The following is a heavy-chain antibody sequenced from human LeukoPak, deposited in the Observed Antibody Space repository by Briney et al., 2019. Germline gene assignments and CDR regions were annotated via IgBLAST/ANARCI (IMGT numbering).Heavy chain of an antibody. CDR1: GFTFSSYE. J-gene: IGHJ4*02. CDR3: ARLYSSSSGRALDY. CDR2: ISSSGSNI. Sequence: PGGSLRLSCAASGFTFSSYEMNWVRQAPGEGLEWVSYISSSGSNIYYADSVKGRFTISRDNAKNSLFLQMNSLRAEDTAVYYCARLYSSSSGRALDYWGQGTLVTVSS. D-gene: IGHD6-6*01. V-gene: IGHV3-48*03.